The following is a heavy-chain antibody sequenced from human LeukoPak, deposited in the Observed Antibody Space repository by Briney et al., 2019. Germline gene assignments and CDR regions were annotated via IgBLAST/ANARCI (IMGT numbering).Heavy chain of an antibody. Sequence: PAGSLRLSCAASGFTVSNSYMSWVRQAPGKGLEWVSLSYSDDDTHYPDAVKGRFTISRDNSKNTLYLQMNSLRVEDTAVYYCAREGYYDTSGASRAFDIWGQGTMVTVSS. J-gene: IGHJ3*02. CDR3: AREGYYDTSGASRAFDI. V-gene: IGHV3-66*02. CDR2: SYSDDDT. D-gene: IGHD3-22*01. CDR1: GFTVSNSY.